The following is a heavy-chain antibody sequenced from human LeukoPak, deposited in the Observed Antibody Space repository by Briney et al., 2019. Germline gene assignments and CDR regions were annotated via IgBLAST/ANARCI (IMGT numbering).Heavy chain of an antibody. CDR1: GYGFTSYG. CDR2: ISAYNGNT. CDR3: ARASPAAREVDY. Sequence: GASVNVSCKSSGYGFTSYGISWGRDGPAQGLEWMGWISAYNGNTNYAQKLQGRVTMTTDTSTSTAYMDLRSLRSDDTAVYYCARASPAAREVDYWGQGTLVTVSS. D-gene: IGHD2-2*01. V-gene: IGHV1-18*01. J-gene: IGHJ4*02.